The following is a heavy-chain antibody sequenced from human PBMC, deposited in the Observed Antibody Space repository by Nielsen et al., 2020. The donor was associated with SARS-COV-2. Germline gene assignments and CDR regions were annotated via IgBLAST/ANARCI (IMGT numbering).Heavy chain of an antibody. CDR3: AKDGAMVRGFDY. V-gene: IGHV3-9*01. CDR1: GFTFDDYA. CDR2: ISWNSGSI. D-gene: IGHD3-10*01. J-gene: IGHJ4*02. Sequence: GGSLRLSCAASGFTFDDYAMHWVRQAPGKGLEWVSGISWNSGSIGYADSVKGQFTISRDNAKNSLYLQMNSLRAEDTALYYCAKDGAMVRGFDYWGQGTLVTVSS.